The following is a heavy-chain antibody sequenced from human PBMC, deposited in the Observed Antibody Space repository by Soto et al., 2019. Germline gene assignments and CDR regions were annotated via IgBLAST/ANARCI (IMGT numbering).Heavy chain of an antibody. CDR1: GGTFSSYT. J-gene: IGHJ6*02. CDR2: IIPMFDII. Sequence: QLVQSGAEVKKPGSSVKVSCKVSGGTFSSYTITWVRQAPGEGLEWMGRIIPMFDIINYAQKFQGRVTITADKSTNTAYMELTSLKSDDTAVYYCARVEHENYGMDRWGQGTTVTVSS. CDR3: ARVEHENYGMDR. V-gene: IGHV1-69*02.